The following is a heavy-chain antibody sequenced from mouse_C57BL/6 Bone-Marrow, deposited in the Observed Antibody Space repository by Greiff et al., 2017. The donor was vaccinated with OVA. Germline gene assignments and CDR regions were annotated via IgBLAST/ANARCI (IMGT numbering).Heavy chain of an antibody. CDR3: ARWYYGSRTLYFDY. CDR1: GYTFTSYW. D-gene: IGHD1-1*01. CDR2: IHPNSGST. V-gene: IGHV1-64*01. J-gene: IGHJ2*01. Sequence: VQLQQPGAELVKPGASVKLSCKASGYTFTSYWMHWVKQRPGQGLEWIGMIHPNSGSTNYNEKFKSKATLTVEKSSSTAYMQLSSLTSEDSAVSYCARWYYGSRTLYFDYWGQGTTLTVSS.